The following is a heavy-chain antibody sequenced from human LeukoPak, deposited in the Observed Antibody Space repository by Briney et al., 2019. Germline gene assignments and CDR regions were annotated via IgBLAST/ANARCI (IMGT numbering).Heavy chain of an antibody. D-gene: IGHD3-10*02. CDR1: GDSISSGNYY. Sequence: NPSETLSLTCTVSGDSISSGNYYWGWIRQPPGKGLEWIGSIYYSGSTYYNPSLKSRVTISVDTSKKQLSLKLSSVTAADTAVYYCATLLSSSYYFDYWGQGTLVTVSS. CDR3: ATLLSSSYYFDY. CDR2: IYYSGST. J-gene: IGHJ4*02. V-gene: IGHV4-39*07.